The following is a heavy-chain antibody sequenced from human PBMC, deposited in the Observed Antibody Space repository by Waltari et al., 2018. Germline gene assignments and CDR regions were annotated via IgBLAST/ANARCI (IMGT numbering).Heavy chain of an antibody. J-gene: IGHJ4*02. CDR2: MSPEIGGT. CDR3: ARKPSEWSLPFDS. Sequence: QVQLVQSGAEVKKPGTSVRVSCKTSGYTFTAFYIQWVRQAPGQGLEWRGWMSPEIGGTSYAQRFQGRVTMTRDTSISTAYMDLSRLTSDDTAVYFCARKPSEWSLPFDSWGQGTLVTVSS. CDR1: GYTFTAFY. V-gene: IGHV1-2*02. D-gene: IGHD3-3*01.